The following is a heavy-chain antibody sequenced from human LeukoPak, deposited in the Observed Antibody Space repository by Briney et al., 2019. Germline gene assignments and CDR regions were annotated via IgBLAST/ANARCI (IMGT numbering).Heavy chain of an antibody. J-gene: IGHJ3*02. CDR2: IHYSGST. V-gene: IGHV4-59*08. D-gene: IGHD3-10*01. CDR1: GGSISSYY. Sequence: SETLSLTCTVSGGSISSYYWSWIRQPPGKGLEWIGDIHYSGSTNYNPSLKSRVTKSVDTSKNQFSLKLSSVTAADTAVYYCARRYYYGSGSYAFDIWGQGTMDTVSS. CDR3: ARRYYYGSGSYAFDI.